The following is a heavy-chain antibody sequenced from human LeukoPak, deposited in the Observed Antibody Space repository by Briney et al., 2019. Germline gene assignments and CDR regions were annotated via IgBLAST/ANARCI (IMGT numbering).Heavy chain of an antibody. J-gene: IGHJ6*02. V-gene: IGHV3-30*18. CDR3: AKEAGQYYYYGMDV. D-gene: IGHD6-19*01. CDR1: GFTFSSSG. CDR2: ISYDGSNK. Sequence: GRSLRLSCAASGFTFSSSGMHWVRQAPGKGLEWVAVISYDGSNKYYADSVKGRFAISRDNSKNTLYVQMNSLRAKDAAVYYCAKEAGQYYYYGMDVWGQGTTVTVSS.